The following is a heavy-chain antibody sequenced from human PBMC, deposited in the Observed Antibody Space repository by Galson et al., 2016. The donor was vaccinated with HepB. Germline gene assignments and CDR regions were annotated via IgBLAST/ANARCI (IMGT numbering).Heavy chain of an antibody. D-gene: IGHD3-16*02. V-gene: IGHV3-33*06. Sequence: SLRLSCAASGSIYSSYGLHWVRQAPGKGLVWLAVIWNDGSKTEYADSVRGRFAISRDTSKNTLYLQMDSLTAEDTAVYYCAKDVVQDYLWGSYRYDGRAGLGRWGQGTLVTVSS. CDR1: GSIYSSYG. CDR3: AKDVVQDYLWGSYRYDGRAGLGR. J-gene: IGHJ4*02. CDR2: IWNDGSKT.